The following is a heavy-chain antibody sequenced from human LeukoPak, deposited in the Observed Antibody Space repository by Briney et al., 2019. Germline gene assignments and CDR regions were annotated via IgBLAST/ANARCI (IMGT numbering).Heavy chain of an antibody. CDR3: AGGDLGYCSGGSCYSGEFDP. D-gene: IGHD2-15*01. Sequence: GASVKVSCKASGYTFTGYYMHWVRQAPGQGLEWMGWINPNSGGTNYAQKFQGRVTMTRDTSISTAYMELSRLRSDDTAVYYCAGGDLGYCSGGSCYSGEFDPWGQGTLVTVSS. CDR2: INPNSGGT. CDR1: GYTFTGYY. J-gene: IGHJ5*02. V-gene: IGHV1-2*02.